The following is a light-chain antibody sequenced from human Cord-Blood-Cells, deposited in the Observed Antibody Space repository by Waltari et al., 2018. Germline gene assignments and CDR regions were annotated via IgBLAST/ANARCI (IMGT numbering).Light chain of an antibody. CDR2: DVS. Sequence: QSALTQPASVSGSPGQSITLSCTGTSSHVGGYNYVSWYQQHPGKAPKLMIYDVSNRPLGVSNRFSGSKSGNTASLTISGLQAEDEADYYCSSYTSSSTWVFGGGTKLTVL. V-gene: IGLV2-14*03. CDR1: SSHVGGYNY. CDR3: SSYTSSSTWV. J-gene: IGLJ3*02.